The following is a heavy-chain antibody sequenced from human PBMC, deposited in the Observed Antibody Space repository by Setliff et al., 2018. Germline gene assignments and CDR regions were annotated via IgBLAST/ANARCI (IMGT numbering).Heavy chain of an antibody. CDR3: ATRTPVTFSGVVTTV. CDR2: ITNYNGKT. D-gene: IGHD3-3*01. J-gene: IGHJ4*02. V-gene: IGHV1-18*01. CDR1: GLKFTTFS. Sequence: GASVKVSCKASGLKFTTFSISWVRQAPGQGLEWMGWITNYNGKTDYAQKFQDRVILTTDTSTNTAYMELRNLRPDDKAIYYCATRTPVTFSGVVTTVWGQGSLVTVSS.